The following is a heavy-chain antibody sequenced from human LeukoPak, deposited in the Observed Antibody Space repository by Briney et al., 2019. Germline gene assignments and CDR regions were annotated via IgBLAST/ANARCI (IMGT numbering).Heavy chain of an antibody. CDR2: IYYSGST. CDR3: ARHKYYYDSSGYYHTEDFQH. D-gene: IGHD3-22*01. CDR1: GGSISSSSYY. J-gene: IGHJ1*01. V-gene: IGHV4-39*01. Sequence: SETLSLTCTVSGGSISSSSYYWGWIRQPPGKGLEWIGSIYYSGSTYYNPSLKSRVTISVDTSKNQFSLKLSSVTAADTAVYYSARHKYYYDSSGYYHTEDFQHWGQGTLVTVSS.